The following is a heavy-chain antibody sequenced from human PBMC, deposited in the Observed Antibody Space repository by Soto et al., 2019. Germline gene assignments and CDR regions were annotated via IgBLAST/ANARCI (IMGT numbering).Heavy chain of an antibody. CDR2: IRSKANSYAT. CDR3: TRHKDYGGSIRHYYYGMDV. J-gene: IGHJ6*02. D-gene: IGHD4-17*01. V-gene: IGHV3-73*02. CDR1: GFTFSGSA. Sequence: EVQLVESGGGLVQPGGSLKLSCAASGFTFSGSAMHWVRQASGKGLEWVGRIRSKANSYATAYAASVKGRFTISRDDSKNKAYLQMNSLKTEDTAVYYCTRHKDYGGSIRHYYYGMDVWGQGTTVTVSS.